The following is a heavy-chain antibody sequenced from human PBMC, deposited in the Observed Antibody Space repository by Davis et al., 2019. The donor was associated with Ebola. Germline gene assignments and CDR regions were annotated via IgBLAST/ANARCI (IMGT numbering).Heavy chain of an antibody. Sequence: GGSLRLSCVASGFTFSDYAMNWVRQAPGKGLEWVSAIVASGSTSYYADSVKGRFTIIRDNSENTLYLQMNSLKADDTAVYFCAKGVQWLALPGYFDSWGQGKLVTVSS. J-gene: IGHJ4*02. CDR1: GFTFSDYA. CDR3: AKGVQWLALPGYFDS. CDR2: IVASGSTS. V-gene: IGHV3-23*01. D-gene: IGHD6-19*01.